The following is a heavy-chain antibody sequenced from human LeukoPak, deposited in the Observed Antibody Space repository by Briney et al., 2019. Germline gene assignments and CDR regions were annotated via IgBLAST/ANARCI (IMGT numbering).Heavy chain of an antibody. J-gene: IGHJ4*02. D-gene: IGHD3-22*01. CDR2: INPNSGGT. CDR1: GYTFTGYY. Sequence: ASVKVSCKASGYTFTGYYMHWVRQAPGQGLEWMGWINPNSGGTNYAQKFQGRVTMTRDTSISTAYMELSRLRSDDTAVYYCAAIGYYDSSGYYYGQDFDYWGREPWSPSPQ. V-gene: IGHV1-2*02. CDR3: AAIGYYDSSGYYYGQDFDY.